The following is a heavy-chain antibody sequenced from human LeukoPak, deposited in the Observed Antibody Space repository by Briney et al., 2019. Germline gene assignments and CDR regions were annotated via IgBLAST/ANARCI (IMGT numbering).Heavy chain of an antibody. CDR3: ARGRMYGSGSYYNFADY. V-gene: IGHV4-34*01. D-gene: IGHD3-10*01. Sequence: PSETLSLTCAVYGGSFSGYYWSWIRQPPGKGLEWIGEINHSGSTNYNPSLKSRVTISVDTSKNQFSLKLSSVTAADTAVYYCARGRMYGSGSYYNFADYWGQGTLVTVSS. CDR2: INHSGST. CDR1: GGSFSGYY. J-gene: IGHJ4*02.